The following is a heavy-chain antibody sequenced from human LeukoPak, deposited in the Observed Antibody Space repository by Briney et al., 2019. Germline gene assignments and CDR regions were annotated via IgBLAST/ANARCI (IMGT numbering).Heavy chain of an antibody. V-gene: IGHV4-38-2*02. Sequence: SETLSLTCTVSGYSISSGYYWGWTRQPPGKGLEWIGSIYHSGSTYYNPSLKSRVTISVDTSKNQFSLKLSSVTAADTAVYYCARGPAPYSSSWMRYFDYWGQGTLVTVSS. D-gene: IGHD6-13*01. CDR1: GYSISSGYY. CDR3: ARGPAPYSSSWMRYFDY. CDR2: IYHSGST. J-gene: IGHJ4*02.